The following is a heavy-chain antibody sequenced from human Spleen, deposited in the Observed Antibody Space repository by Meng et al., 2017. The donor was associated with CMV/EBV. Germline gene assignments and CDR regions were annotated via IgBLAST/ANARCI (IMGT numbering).Heavy chain of an antibody. J-gene: IGHJ5*02. CDR2: LNPNSGNT. CDR1: GYSFTSFD. V-gene: IGHV1-8*03. CDR3: ARGFGEPINWFDP. D-gene: IGHD3-16*01. Sequence: KASGYSFTSFDINWVRQAPGQGLEWMGWLNPNSGNTGYAQKFQGRVTITSNTSINTAYLELSSLRSEDTAVYFCARGFGEPINWFDPWGQGTLVTVS.